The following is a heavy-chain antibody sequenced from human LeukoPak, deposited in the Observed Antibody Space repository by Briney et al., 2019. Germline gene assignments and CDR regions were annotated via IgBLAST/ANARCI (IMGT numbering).Heavy chain of an antibody. V-gene: IGHV4-39*01. CDR3: ARMYSSSDAFAI. J-gene: IGHJ3*02. CDR1: GGSISSYY. D-gene: IGHD6-6*01. Sequence: SETLSLTXTVSGGSISSYYWGWIRQPPGKGLEWIGSRYYSVTTYYNPSLKSRVTISEDTSKNQFSLNLSSVTAADTAVYCCARMYSSSDAFAIWGQGTMVTVSS. CDR2: RYYSVTT.